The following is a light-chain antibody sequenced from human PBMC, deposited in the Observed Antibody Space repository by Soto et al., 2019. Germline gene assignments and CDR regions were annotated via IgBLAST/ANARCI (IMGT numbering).Light chain of an antibody. Sequence: QSVLTQPRSVSGSPEQSVTISCTGTSSDVGGYNYVSWYQQHPGKAPKLMIYDVSNRPSGVPDRFSGSKSGNTASLTIYGLQAEDEADYYCCSYAGSYSLYVFGTGTKVTV. J-gene: IGLJ1*01. CDR3: CSYAGSYSLYV. CDR1: SSDVGGYNY. CDR2: DVS. V-gene: IGLV2-11*01.